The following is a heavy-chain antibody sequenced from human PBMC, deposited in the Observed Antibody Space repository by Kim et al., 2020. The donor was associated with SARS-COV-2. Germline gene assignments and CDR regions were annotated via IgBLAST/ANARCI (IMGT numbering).Heavy chain of an antibody. CDR2: FSGNGSS. D-gene: IGHD3-16*01. V-gene: IGHV4-34*01. J-gene: IGHJ3*02. Sequence: SETLSLTCAVSGGSLSGSLSGYFWSWIRQPPGKGLEWIEEFSGNGSSNYNPSLRSRVTISIDEDKNQFSLNLRSMTAADTAMYYCAKVSGDSTGGGAYDIWGQGIMVTVSS. CDR3: AKVSGDSTGGGAYDI. CDR1: GGSLSGSLSGYF.